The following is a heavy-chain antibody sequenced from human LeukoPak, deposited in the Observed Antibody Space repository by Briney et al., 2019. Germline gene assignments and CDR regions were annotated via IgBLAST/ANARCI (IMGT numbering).Heavy chain of an antibody. J-gene: IGHJ4*02. CDR3: ARETKYGGYSYGFLDY. D-gene: IGHD5-18*01. CDR2: IKQDGSEK. CDR1: GFTFSSYW. V-gene: IGHV3-7*05. Sequence: GGSLRLSCAASGFTFSSYWMSWVRQAPGKGLEWVANIKQDGSEKYYMDSVEGRFTISRHNSNNTLYLQVNSLRDEDTAVYYCARETKYGGYSYGFLDYWGQGTPVTVSS.